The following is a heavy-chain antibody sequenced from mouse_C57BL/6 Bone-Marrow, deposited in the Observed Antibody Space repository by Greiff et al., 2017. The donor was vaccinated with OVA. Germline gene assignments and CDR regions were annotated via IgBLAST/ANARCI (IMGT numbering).Heavy chain of an antibody. CDR1: GYAFRSSW. Sequence: VKLQESGPELVKPGASVKISCKASGYAFRSSWMNWVKQRPGKGLEWIGRIYPGDGDTNYNGKLTGKATLTSDKASSTAYMQLSSLTSEDSAVYFCARLLRYFDVWGTGTTVTVSS. D-gene: IGHD1-1*01. J-gene: IGHJ1*03. V-gene: IGHV1-82*01. CDR2: IYPGDGDT. CDR3: ARLLRYFDV.